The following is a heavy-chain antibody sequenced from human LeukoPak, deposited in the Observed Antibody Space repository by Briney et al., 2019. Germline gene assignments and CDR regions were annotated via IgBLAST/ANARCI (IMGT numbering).Heavy chain of an antibody. CDR1: GFSFSTYA. D-gene: IGHD1-26*01. CDR2: ISAGGATI. Sequence: GGSQRLSCAASGFSFSTYAMSWVRQAPGKGLEWVSAISAGGATIYYADSVKGRFAVSRDNSKNTLYLHMNSLRAEDTAIYYCAKDSGGTYFYYYYYTDVWGKGTTVTVSS. J-gene: IGHJ6*03. CDR3: AKDSGGTYFYYYYYTDV. V-gene: IGHV3-23*01.